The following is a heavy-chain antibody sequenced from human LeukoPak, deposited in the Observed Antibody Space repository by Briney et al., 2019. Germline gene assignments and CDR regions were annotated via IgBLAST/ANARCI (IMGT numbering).Heavy chain of an antibody. V-gene: IGHV1-24*01. Sequence: ASVKVSCKVSGYTLTELSMHWVRQAPGKGVEWMGGFDPEDGETIYAQKFQGRVTMTEDTSTDTAYMELSSLRSEDTAVYYCATAERWLQYELDYWGQGTLVTVSS. D-gene: IGHD5-24*01. CDR1: GYTLTELS. J-gene: IGHJ4*02. CDR2: FDPEDGET. CDR3: ATAERWLQYELDY.